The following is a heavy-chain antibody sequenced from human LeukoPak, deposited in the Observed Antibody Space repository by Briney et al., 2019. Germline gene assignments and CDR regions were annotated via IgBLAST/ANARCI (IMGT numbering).Heavy chain of an antibody. CDR3: ARAPPWIQLWSTCTYFDY. D-gene: IGHD5-18*01. J-gene: IGHJ4*02. Sequence: PGGSLRLSCAASGFTFSSYGMHWVRQAPGKGLEWVAVISYDGSNKYYADSVKGRFTISRDNSKNTLYLQMNSLRAEDTAVYYCARAPPWIQLWSTCTYFDYWGQGTLVTVSS. CDR2: ISYDGSNK. V-gene: IGHV3-30*03. CDR1: GFTFSSYG.